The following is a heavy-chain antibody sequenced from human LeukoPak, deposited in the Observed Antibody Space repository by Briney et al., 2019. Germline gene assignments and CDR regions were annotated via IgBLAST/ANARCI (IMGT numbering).Heavy chain of an antibody. D-gene: IGHD3-10*01. CDR1: GFTFTSYG. Sequence: GGSLRLSCAASGFTFTSYGMHWVRQAPGKGLEWVALITYDGYFKYYSDSVKGRFTISSDTSKNTLYLQMNSLRAEDTAVYYCARDLSPVVRASPMGYWGQGTLVTVS. CDR3: ARDLSPVVRASPMGY. V-gene: IGHV3-30*03. CDR2: ITYDGYFK. J-gene: IGHJ4*02.